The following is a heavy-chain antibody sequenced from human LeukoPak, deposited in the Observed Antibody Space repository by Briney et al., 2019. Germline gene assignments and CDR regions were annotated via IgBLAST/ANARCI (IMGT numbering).Heavy chain of an antibody. CDR3: ARARVPDIGVVPAAIGGFDP. J-gene: IGHJ5*02. V-gene: IGHV4-59*01. CDR2: IYYSGST. D-gene: IGHD2-2*01. Sequence: SETLSLTCTVSGGSISSYYWSWIRQPPGKGLEWIGYIYYSGSTNYNPSLKSQVTISVDTSKNQFSLKLSSVTAADTAVYYCARARVPDIGVVPAAIGGFDPWGQGTLATVSS. CDR1: GGSISSYY.